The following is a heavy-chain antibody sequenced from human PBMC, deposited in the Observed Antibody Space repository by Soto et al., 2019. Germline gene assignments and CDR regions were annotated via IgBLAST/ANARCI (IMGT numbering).Heavy chain of an antibody. J-gene: IGHJ4*02. CDR3: AKSGSFFRTSLGYCEY. V-gene: IGHV1-2*02. CDR2: INPNSGGT. Sequence: ASVNVSCKASGFTFTGHYIHRVRQAPGQGLEWMGWINPNSGGTSYAQKFQGRVTMTRDTSITTAYMELSRLSSDDTAVYYCAKSGSFFRTSLGYCEYLGQETLVIVSS. D-gene: IGHD1-26*01. CDR1: GFTFTGHY.